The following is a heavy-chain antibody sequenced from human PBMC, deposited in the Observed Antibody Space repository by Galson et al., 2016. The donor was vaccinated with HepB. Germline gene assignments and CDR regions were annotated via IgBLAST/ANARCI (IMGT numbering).Heavy chain of an antibody. CDR3: ATMPDS. CDR2: ISAHNGNT. V-gene: IGHV1-18*01. Sequence: WVRHAPGQGLEWMGWISAHNGNTNYAQKLQGRVTMTTDTSTSTAYMELRSLRSDDTAMYYCATMPDSWDQGTLVTVSS. J-gene: IGHJ4*02. D-gene: IGHD2-2*01.